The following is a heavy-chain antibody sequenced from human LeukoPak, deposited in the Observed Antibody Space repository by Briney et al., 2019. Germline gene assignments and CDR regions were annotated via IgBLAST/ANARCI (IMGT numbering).Heavy chain of an antibody. J-gene: IGHJ1*01. V-gene: IGHV3-23*01. CDR2: ISGSGGST. CDR1: GFTFSSYA. D-gene: IGHD6-19*01. CDR3: AKVDGPERWLVPGYFQH. Sequence: PGGSLRLSCAASGFTFSSYAMSWVRQAPGKGLEWVSAISGSGGSTYYADSVKGRFTISRDNSKNTLYLQMNSLRAEDTAVYYCAKVDGPERWLVPGYFQHWGQGTLVTVSS.